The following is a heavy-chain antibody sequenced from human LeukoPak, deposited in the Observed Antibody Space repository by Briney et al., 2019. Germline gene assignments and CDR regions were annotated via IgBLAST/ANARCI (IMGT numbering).Heavy chain of an antibody. CDR2: IYYSGST. J-gene: IGHJ4*02. CDR3: ARHIRGAYYYFDY. V-gene: IGHV4-39*01. Sequence: PSETLSLTCTVSGGSISSSSYYWGWIRQPPGKGLEWIGSIYYSGSTYYNPSLKSRVTISVDTSKNQFSLKLSSVTAADTAVYYCARHIRGAYYYFDYWGQGTLVTVSS. CDR1: GGSISSSSYY. D-gene: IGHD3-10*01.